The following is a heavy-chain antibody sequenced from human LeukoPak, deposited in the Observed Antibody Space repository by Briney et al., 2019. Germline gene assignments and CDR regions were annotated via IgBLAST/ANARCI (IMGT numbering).Heavy chain of an antibody. CDR2: IYYSGST. J-gene: IGHJ3*02. V-gene: IGHV4-59*01. D-gene: IGHD3-3*01. CDR3: GVVTRPDAFDI. CDR1: GGSISSYY. Sequence: SETLSLTCTVSGGSISSYYWSWIRQPPGKGLEWIGYIYYSGSTNYNPSLKSRVTISVDTSKNQFSLKLSSVTAADTAVYYCGVVTRPDAFDIWGQGTMVTVSS.